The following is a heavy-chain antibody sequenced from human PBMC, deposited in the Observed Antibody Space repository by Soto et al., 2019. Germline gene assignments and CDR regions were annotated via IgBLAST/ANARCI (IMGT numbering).Heavy chain of an antibody. J-gene: IGHJ4*02. V-gene: IGHV4-38-2*02. CDR1: GYSISSGYY. Sequence: SETLSLTCTVSGYSISSGYYWGWIRQPPGKGLEWIGSIYHSGSTYYNPSLKSRVTISVDTSKNQFSLKLSSVTAADTAVYYCARSPPLDHYYGSGSYDYWGQGTLVTVSS. D-gene: IGHD3-10*01. CDR3: ARSPPLDHYYGSGSYDY. CDR2: IYHSGST.